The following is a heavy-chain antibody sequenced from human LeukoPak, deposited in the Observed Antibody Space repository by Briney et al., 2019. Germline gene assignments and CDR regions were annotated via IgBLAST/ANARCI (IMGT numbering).Heavy chain of an antibody. CDR1: GYTFSTYW. V-gene: IGHV3-74*01. CDR2: INEDGSST. CDR3: TIDTFGARDS. J-gene: IGHJ4*02. D-gene: IGHD3-10*01. Sequence: GGSLRLSCAASGYTFSTYWMHWVRQGPGKGLVWVSRINEDGSSTSYAESVRGRFTISRDNAKNTLYLQMNSLRAEDTAVYYCTIDTFGARDSWGQGTLVTVSS.